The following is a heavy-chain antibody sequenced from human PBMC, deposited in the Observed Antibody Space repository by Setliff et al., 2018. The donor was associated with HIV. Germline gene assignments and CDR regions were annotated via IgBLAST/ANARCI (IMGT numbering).Heavy chain of an antibody. CDR2: IYYSGST. CDR3: ARIYCGGKTCYPYFFDS. Sequence: SETLSLTCTVSGGSISSGGYYWSWIRQHPGKGLEWIGYIYYSGSTYYNPSLKSRVTISVDTSKNQFSLKLSSVTAADTAVYFCARIYCGGKTCYPYFFDSWGQGTLVTVSS. D-gene: IGHD2-21*01. J-gene: IGHJ4*02. V-gene: IGHV4-31*03. CDR1: GGSISSGGYY.